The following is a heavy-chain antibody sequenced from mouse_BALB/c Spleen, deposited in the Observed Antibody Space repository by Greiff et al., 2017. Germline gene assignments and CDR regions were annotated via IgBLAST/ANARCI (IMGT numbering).Heavy chain of an antibody. Sequence: EVQLVESGPGLVKPSQSLSLTCSVTGYSITSGYYWNWIRQFPGNKLEWMGYISYDGSNNYNPSLKNRISITRDTSKNQFFLKLNSVTTEDTATYYCASDGYLFDYWGQGTTLTVSS. D-gene: IGHD2-2*01. CDR1: GYSITSGYY. CDR3: ASDGYLFDY. V-gene: IGHV3-6*02. J-gene: IGHJ2*01. CDR2: ISYDGSN.